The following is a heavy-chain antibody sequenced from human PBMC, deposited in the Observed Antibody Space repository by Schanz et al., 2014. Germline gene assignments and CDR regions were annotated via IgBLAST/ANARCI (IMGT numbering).Heavy chain of an antibody. Sequence: QLMQSGSEVRKPGASVKVSCKASGYIFGSHGMTWVRQAPGQGPELMGWINAHTGNTQYAQKFQSRVNMTRDTVTTTVHLELTRLRTDDTAIYYGARVHIATYHYNSPGAFDIWGQGTRVTVSS. CDR3: ARVHIATYHYNSPGAFDI. CDR1: GYIFGSHG. D-gene: IGHD3-10*01. CDR2: INAHTGNT. J-gene: IGHJ3*02. V-gene: IGHV1-18*01.